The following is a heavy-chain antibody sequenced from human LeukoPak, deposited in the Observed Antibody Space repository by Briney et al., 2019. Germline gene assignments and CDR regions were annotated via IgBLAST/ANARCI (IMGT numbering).Heavy chain of an antibody. V-gene: IGHV4-59*01. CDR3: AREKDTGSNHAKIRYDI. Sequence: PSETLSLTCTVSGGSISDYFWSWIRQPPGKRLECIGWIFGSGSSNYNPSLKSRLSISVDTSKNQYSLKLTSATAADSAVYYCAREKDTGSNHAKIRYDIWGQGKMVTVSS. D-gene: IGHD1-26*01. J-gene: IGHJ3*02. CDR1: GGSISDYF. CDR2: IFGSGSS.